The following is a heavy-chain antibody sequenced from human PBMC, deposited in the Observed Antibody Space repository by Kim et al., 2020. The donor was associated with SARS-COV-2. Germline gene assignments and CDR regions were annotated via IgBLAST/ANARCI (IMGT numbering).Heavy chain of an antibody. CDR1: GFTVSSNY. CDR3: ARGSTVIHDYYGMDV. J-gene: IGHJ6*02. V-gene: IGHV3-53*01. D-gene: IGHD4-4*01. Sequence: GRSLRLSCSASGFTVSSNYMSWVRQAPGKGLEWVSVIYSGGSTYYADSVKGRFTISRDNSKNTLYLQMNSLRAEDTAVYYCARGSTVIHDYYGMDVWGQGTTVTVSS. CDR2: IYSGGST.